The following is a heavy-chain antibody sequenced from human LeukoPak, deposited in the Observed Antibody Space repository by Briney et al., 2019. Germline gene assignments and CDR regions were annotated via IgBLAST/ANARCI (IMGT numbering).Heavy chain of an antibody. CDR3: ARHPDCTRTSCYVDYYGMDV. Sequence: GESLKISCKGPGYRFTSYWIGWVRQMPGKGLEWMGIINPGDSDTRYSPSFQGQVTISADKSISTAYLQWSSPKASDTAMYYCARHPDCTRTSCYVDYYGMDVWGQGTTVTVSS. D-gene: IGHD2-2*01. J-gene: IGHJ6*02. CDR2: INPGDSDT. CDR1: GYRFTSYW. V-gene: IGHV5-51*01.